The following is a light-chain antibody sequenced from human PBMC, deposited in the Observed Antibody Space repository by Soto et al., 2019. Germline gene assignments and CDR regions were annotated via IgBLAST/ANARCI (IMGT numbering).Light chain of an antibody. V-gene: IGLV1-40*01. CDR3: QFYCSSLSGSNYV. CDR1: SSNIGAGYH. Sequence: QPVLTQPPSVPGAPGQRVTISCTGTSSNIGAGYHVHWHRQLPGTDPKLLIYGNSNRPPGVPDRFSGSKAGTSASLAITGLQSEGGAYYYRQFYCSSLSGSNYVFGIGTQVTVL. CDR2: GNS. J-gene: IGLJ1*01.